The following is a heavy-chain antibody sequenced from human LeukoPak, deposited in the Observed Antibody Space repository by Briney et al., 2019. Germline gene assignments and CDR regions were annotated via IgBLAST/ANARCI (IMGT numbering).Heavy chain of an antibody. CDR1: GFTFSSYS. CDR3: ARDLPLGSSSSYFDSGYLSWFAP. J-gene: IGHJ5*02. Sequence: KTGGSLRLSCAASGFTFSSYSMNWVRQAPGKGLEWVSSISSSSSYIYYADSVKGRFTISRDNAKNSLYLQINSLRAEDTAVYYCARDLPLGSSSSYFDSGYLSWFAPWGQGTLVTVSS. CDR2: ISSSSSYI. D-gene: IGHD6-13*01. V-gene: IGHV3-21*01.